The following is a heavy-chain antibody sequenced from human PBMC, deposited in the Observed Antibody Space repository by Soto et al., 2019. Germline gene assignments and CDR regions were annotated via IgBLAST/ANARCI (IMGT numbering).Heavy chain of an antibody. CDR3: ARDKITGLFDY. V-gene: IGHV4-34*01. CDR2: INHSGST. CDR1: GGSFSGYY. J-gene: IGHJ4*02. D-gene: IGHD2-8*02. Sequence: QVQLQQWGAGLLKPSETLSLTCAVYGGSFSGYYWTWIRQPPGTGLEWIGEINHSGSTNYNPSLMSRVTISVDPSKNQFSRKLTSVTAADTAVYYCARDKITGLFDYWGQGTLVTVSS.